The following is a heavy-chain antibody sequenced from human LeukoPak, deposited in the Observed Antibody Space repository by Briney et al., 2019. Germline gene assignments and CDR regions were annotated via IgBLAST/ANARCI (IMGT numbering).Heavy chain of an antibody. Sequence: SETLSLTCTVSGGSISSYYWSWIRQPPGKRLEWIGYIYHSGSTNYDSSLKSRVTISVDTSKNQFSLKLSSVTAADTAVYYCARHAAFAEYQSHLTHFDYWGQGTLVTVSS. J-gene: IGHJ4*02. CDR3: ARHAAFAEYQSHLTHFDY. D-gene: IGHD2-2*01. V-gene: IGHV4-59*08. CDR2: IYHSGST. CDR1: GGSISSYY.